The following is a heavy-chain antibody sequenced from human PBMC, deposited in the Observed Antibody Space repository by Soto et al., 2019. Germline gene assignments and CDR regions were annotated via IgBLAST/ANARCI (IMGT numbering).Heavy chain of an antibody. CDR3: ARVFDAFDI. Sequence: EVQLVESGGGLIQPGGSLRLSCAASGFIVSTNYMTWVRQAPGKGLECVSVIYTGGSTYYADSVKGRLTISRDNSKNTLYLQMNNLRAEDTAVYYCARVFDAFDIWGQGTMVTVSS. J-gene: IGHJ3*02. V-gene: IGHV3-53*01. CDR1: GFIVSTNY. CDR2: IYTGGST.